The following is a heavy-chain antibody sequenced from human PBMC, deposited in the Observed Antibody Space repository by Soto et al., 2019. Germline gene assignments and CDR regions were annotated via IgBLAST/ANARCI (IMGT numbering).Heavy chain of an antibody. V-gene: IGHV1-69*06. CDR2: MIPICGTA. Sequence: ASVKVSCKASGDTFSSYAITWVRQAPGQGLDWMGGMIPICGTANYAQKFQGRVTMTADKSTSTAYMELSSLRSEDTAVYYCARDQITVSGPLDYWGQGTPVTVSS. J-gene: IGHJ4*02. CDR1: GDTFSSYA. CDR3: ARDQITVSGPLDY. D-gene: IGHD1-20*01.